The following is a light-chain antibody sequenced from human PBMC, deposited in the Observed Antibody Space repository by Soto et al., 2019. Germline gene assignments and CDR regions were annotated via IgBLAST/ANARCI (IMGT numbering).Light chain of an antibody. CDR1: QSLSCW. CDR2: KAS. CDR3: QQYDRFPYT. V-gene: IGKV1-5*03. J-gene: IGKJ2*01. Sequence: DIQMTQSPSTLSASVGDTVTITCRASQSLSCWLAWYQQKPGQAPKLLIHKASTLESGVPSRFSGSGSGTEFTLTTSSLQPDDFAAFYCQQYDRFPYTFGQGTKLEIK.